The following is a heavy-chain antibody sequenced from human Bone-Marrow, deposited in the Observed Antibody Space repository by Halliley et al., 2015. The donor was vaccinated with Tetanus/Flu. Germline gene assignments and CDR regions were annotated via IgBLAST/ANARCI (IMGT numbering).Heavy chain of an antibody. V-gene: IGHV3-43*02. CDR2: IRGDGGRT. J-gene: IGHJ3*02. Sequence: LIRGDGGRTFYADSVKGRFTISRDNSKNSLYLQMNSVRTEDTALYYCAKDMAPESTQTPPDPFDIWGQGTMVTVAS. CDR3: AKDMAPESTQTPPDPFDI.